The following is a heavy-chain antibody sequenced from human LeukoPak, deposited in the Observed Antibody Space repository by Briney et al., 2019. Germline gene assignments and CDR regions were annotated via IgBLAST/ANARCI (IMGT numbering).Heavy chain of an antibody. D-gene: IGHD5-18*01. Sequence: PGGSLRLSCAASGFTFSSYAMSCVRQAPGKGLEWGSAISGSGGSTYYADSVKGRFTISRDNTKNTLYLQMNSLRAEDTAVYYCAKDIGYSYGYISSDFDYWGQGTLVTVSS. CDR2: ISGSGGST. CDR3: AKDIGYSYGYISSDFDY. J-gene: IGHJ4*02. V-gene: IGHV3-23*01. CDR1: GFTFSSYA.